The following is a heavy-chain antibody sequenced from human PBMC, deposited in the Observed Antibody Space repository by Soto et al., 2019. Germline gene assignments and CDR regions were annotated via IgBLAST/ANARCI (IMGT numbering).Heavy chain of an antibody. CDR2: IIPIFGTA. CDR3: ASSADSSGWYYFKY. V-gene: IGHV1-69*12. Sequence: QVQLVQSGAEVKKPGSSVKVSCKASGGTFSSYAISWVRQAPGQGLAWMGGIIPIFGTANYAHKFQGRVTXTADEYTSTTYMELSSLRSEDTAVYYCASSADSSGWYYFKYWGQGTLVAVSS. J-gene: IGHJ4*02. D-gene: IGHD6-19*01. CDR1: GGTFSSYA.